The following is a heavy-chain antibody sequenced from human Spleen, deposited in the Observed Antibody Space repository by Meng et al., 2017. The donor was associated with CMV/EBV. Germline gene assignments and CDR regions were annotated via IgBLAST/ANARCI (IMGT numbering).Heavy chain of an antibody. CDR2: IRQDGREK. CDR3: AREGFGSGYWFDP. J-gene: IGHJ5*02. V-gene: IGHV3-7*01. D-gene: IGHD3-22*01. Sequence: ASGCPFSNYWIRWVRQAPGEGLEWLATIRQDGREKLYVDSVRGRFTISRDNAKKSLYLEMNSLTVEDTAVYYCAREGFGSGYWFDPWGQGTLVTVSS. CDR1: GCPFSNYW.